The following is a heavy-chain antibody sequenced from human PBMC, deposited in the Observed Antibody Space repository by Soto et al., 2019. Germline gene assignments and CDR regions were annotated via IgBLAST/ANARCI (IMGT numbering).Heavy chain of an antibody. D-gene: IGHD2-15*01. CDR1: GISLSAYW. V-gene: IGHV3-74*01. CDR3: ARGWVELLPRQPPSDY. J-gene: IGHJ4*02. Sequence: EVQLVESGGGLVQPGGSLRLSCAASGISLSAYWMHWFRQVPGKGLEWIARINEDGRSTSYMDSVKGRFTISRDNARDPLYLQMNSLRLEDTAVYYCARGWVELLPRQPPSDYWGQGTLVTVSS. CDR2: INEDGRST.